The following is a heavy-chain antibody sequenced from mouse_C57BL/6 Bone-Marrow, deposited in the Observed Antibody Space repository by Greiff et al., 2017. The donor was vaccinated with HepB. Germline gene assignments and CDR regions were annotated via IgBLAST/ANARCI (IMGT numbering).Heavy chain of an antibody. CDR3: ASGDGYYDY. D-gene: IGHD2-3*01. CDR1: GYTFTSYW. J-gene: IGHJ2*01. V-gene: IGHV1-50*01. CDR2: IDPSDSYT. Sequence: QVQLQQPGAELVKPGASVKLSCKASGYTFTSYWMQWVKQRPGQGLEWIGEIDPSDSYTNYNQKFKGKATLTVDTSSSTAYMQLSSLTYEDSAVYYCASGDGYYDYWGQGTTLTVSS.